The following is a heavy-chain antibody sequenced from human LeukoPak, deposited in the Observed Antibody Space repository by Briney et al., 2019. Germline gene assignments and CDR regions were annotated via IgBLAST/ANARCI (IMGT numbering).Heavy chain of an antibody. V-gene: IGHV3-21*01. Sequence: GGSLRLSCAASGFTFSSYSMNWVRQAPGKGLEWVSSISSSSSYIYYADSVKGRFTISRDNADNSLYLQMNSLGAEDTAVYFCARLGPVNKDHYIDVGGKGTTATISS. CDR2: ISSSSSYI. J-gene: IGHJ6*03. CDR1: GFTFSSYS. CDR3: ARLGPVNKDHYIDV. D-gene: IGHD4-17*01.